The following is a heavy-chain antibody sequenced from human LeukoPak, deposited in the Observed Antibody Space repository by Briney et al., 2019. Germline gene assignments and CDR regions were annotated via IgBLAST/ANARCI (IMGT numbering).Heavy chain of an antibody. D-gene: IGHD6-19*01. Sequence: GASVKVSCKASGYTFTGYYMHWVRQAPGQGLEWMGWINPNSGGTNYAQKFQGRVTMTRDTSISTAYMELSRLRSDDTAVYYCARAHLSRIAVAGTWFDPWGQGTLVTVSS. CDR3: ARAHLSRIAVAGTWFDP. J-gene: IGHJ5*02. CDR1: GYTFTGYY. CDR2: INPNSGGT. V-gene: IGHV1-2*02.